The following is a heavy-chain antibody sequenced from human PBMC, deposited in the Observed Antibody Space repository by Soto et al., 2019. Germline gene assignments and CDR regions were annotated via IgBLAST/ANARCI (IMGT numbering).Heavy chain of an antibody. V-gene: IGHV1-46*01. CDR3: ARGGGTLDY. CDR1: GYTFISYA. CDR2: ISPRDGTT. Sequence: ASVKVSCKASGYTFISYAMYWVRQAPGQGLEWMGIISPRDGTTTYAQNFQDRVTMTRDTSTRTVYMELSSLRSEDTAVYYCARGGGTLDYWGQGTLVTV. J-gene: IGHJ4*02.